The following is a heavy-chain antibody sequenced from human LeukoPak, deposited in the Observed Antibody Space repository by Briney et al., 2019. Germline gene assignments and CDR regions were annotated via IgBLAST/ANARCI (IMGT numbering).Heavy chain of an antibody. CDR3: AHRLVEGPTFDY. CDR2: IHWNDDE. J-gene: IGHJ4*02. V-gene: IGHV2-5*01. D-gene: IGHD4-17*01. CDR1: GFSLSTSGVG. Sequence: SGPTLVEPTQTLTLACTFSGFSLSTSGVGVGWIRQPPGKALEWLAVIHWNDDEFYSPSLKSRLTITKDTSENQVVLTMTNMDPVDTATYYCAHRLVEGPTFDYWGQGTLVTVSS.